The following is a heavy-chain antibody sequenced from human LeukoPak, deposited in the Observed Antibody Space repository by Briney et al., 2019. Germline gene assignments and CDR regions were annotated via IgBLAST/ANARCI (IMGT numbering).Heavy chain of an antibody. J-gene: IGHJ4*02. Sequence: PGGSLRLSYAASGFTFRSYSMNWVRQAPGKGLEWVSSISSSSSYIYYADSVKGRFTISRDNAKNSLYLRMNSLRAEDTAVYYCARFVGQLVARGPLDYWGQGTLVTVSS. CDR3: ARFVGQLVARGPLDY. V-gene: IGHV3-21*01. D-gene: IGHD6-6*01. CDR1: GFTFRSYS. CDR2: ISSSSSYI.